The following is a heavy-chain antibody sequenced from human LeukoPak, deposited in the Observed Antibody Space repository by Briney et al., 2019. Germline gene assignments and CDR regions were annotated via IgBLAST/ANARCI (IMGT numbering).Heavy chain of an antibody. D-gene: IGHD2-15*01. Sequence: GGSLRLSCAASGATSSTSGMHWVRQAPGKGLEWVAFIQFYGNSKYYADSVKGRFTISRDTSKNTVYLQMNSLRPEDTAVYYCAHSGGSSWGQGTLVTVSS. CDR2: IQFYGNSK. CDR1: GATSSTSG. J-gene: IGHJ5*02. CDR3: AHSGGSS. V-gene: IGHV3-30*02.